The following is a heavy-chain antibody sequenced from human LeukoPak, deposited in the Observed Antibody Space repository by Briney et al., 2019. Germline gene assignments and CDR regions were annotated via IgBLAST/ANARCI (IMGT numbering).Heavy chain of an antibody. V-gene: IGHV4-59*01. D-gene: IGHD1-26*01. Sequence: SETLSLTCNVSGGSISSYYWSWIRQPPGKGLEWIGYIYYSGSTKYNPSLKSRVTISLDTSKNQFSLKLRSVTAADTAMYYCARGLGRWEDLLNYWGQGTLVTVSS. CDR1: GGSISSYY. CDR2: IYYSGST. J-gene: IGHJ4*02. CDR3: ARGLGRWEDLLNY.